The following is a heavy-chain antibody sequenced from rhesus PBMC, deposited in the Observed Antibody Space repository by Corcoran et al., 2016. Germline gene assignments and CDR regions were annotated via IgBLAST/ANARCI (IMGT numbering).Heavy chain of an antibody. V-gene: IGHV3S42*01. CDR1: GFIFSGYW. CDR3: ATDTFGYSSYGY. CDR2: VNNGGGGT. D-gene: IGHD5-36*01. Sequence: EVQLVESGGGLAKPGGSLRLSCAASGFIFSGYWMNWVRQTPGKGLEWISTVNNGGGGTYYADSVKGRFTISRDNSKTTLSLQMNSLTTEDTAVYYCATDTFGYSSYGYWGQGVLVTVSS. J-gene: IGHJ4*01.